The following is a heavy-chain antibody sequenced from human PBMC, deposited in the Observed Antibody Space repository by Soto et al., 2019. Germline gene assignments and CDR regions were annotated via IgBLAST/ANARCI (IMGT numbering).Heavy chain of an antibody. J-gene: IGHJ4*02. V-gene: IGHV1-69*06. CDR3: ARTGDYYDSSGYYYGPFDY. Sequence: SVKVSCKASGGTFSSYAISWVRQAPGQGLEWMGGIIPIFGTANYAQKFQGRVTITADKSTSTAYMELSSLRSEDTAVYYCARTGDYYDSSGYYYGPFDYWGQGTLVTVSS. CDR2: IIPIFGTA. CDR1: GGTFSSYA. D-gene: IGHD3-22*01.